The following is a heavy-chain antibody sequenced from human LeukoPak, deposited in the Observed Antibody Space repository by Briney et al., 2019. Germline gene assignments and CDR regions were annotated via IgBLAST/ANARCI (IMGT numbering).Heavy chain of an antibody. CDR2: IYYSGST. V-gene: IGHV4-39*07. D-gene: IGHD1-14*01. J-gene: IGHJ4*02. Sequence: SETLSLTCTVSGGSISSSSYYWGWIRQPPGKGLEWIGSIYYSGSTYYNPSLKSRVTISVDTSNNQFFLKLSSVTAADTAVYCCARDITGSFDYWGQGNLVTVSS. CDR1: GGSISSSSYY. CDR3: ARDITGSFDY.